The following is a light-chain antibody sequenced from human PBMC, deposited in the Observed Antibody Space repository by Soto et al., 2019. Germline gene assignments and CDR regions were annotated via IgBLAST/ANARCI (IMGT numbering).Light chain of an antibody. V-gene: IGKV3-11*01. CDR1: QSIAGY. CDR3: QQRSNWPPIT. CDR2: DTS. J-gene: IGKJ5*01. Sequence: EIVLTQSPATRSLSPGEGATHSFRASQSIAGYLAWYQKKPGQAPRLLIYDTSNRVTGVPARFSGSGSGTDFTLSISSLEPEDFAVYYCQQRSNWPPITFGQGTRLEI.